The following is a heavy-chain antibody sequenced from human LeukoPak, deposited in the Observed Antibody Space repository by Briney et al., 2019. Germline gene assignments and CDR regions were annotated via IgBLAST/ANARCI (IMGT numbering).Heavy chain of an antibody. CDR1: GGSISSSY. V-gene: IGHV4-59*01. CDR3: ARDSVYATNWFDP. D-gene: IGHD2-8*01. J-gene: IGHJ5*02. Sequence: SETLPLTCTVSGGSISSSYWSWIRQPPGKGLEWIGYINYSGNTNYNPSLKGRVTMSVDMSKNHFSLKLRSVTAADTAVYYCARDSVYATNWFDPWGQGTLVTVSS. CDR2: INYSGNT.